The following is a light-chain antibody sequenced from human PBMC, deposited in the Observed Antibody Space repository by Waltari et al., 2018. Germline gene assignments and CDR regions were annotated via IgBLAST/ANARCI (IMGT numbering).Light chain of an antibody. Sequence: DIVLTQSPDSLAVSLGERATIKCRSSQSVLSSSNNRNYLGWYQQKPAQPPKLLISWASTREFGVPDRFSGSGSGTDFTLTISSLQAEDVALYYCQQCYTFPYTFGQGTKLELK. CDR1: QSVLSSSNNRNY. CDR2: WAS. CDR3: QQCYTFPYT. V-gene: IGKV4-1*01. J-gene: IGKJ2*01.